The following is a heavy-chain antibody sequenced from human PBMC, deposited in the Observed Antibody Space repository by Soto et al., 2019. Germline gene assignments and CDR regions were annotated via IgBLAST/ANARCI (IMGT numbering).Heavy chain of an antibody. D-gene: IGHD3-3*01. CDR3: ARGATIFRGAFDI. V-gene: IGHV5-51*01. J-gene: IGHJ3*02. CDR2: IYPGDSDT. Sequence: PXESLKVSWKCSGYSFTSYWIGLVRQMPGKGLEWMGIIYPGDSDTRYSPSFQGQVTISADKSISTAYLQWSSLKASDTAMYYCARGATIFRGAFDIWGQGTMVTVSS. CDR1: GYSFTSYW.